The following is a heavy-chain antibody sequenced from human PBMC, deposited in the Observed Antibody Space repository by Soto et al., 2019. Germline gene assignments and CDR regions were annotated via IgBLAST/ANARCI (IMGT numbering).Heavy chain of an antibody. J-gene: IGHJ6*02. CDR1: GGSISTYY. D-gene: IGHD6-19*01. CDR3: ASDRSSGWDQGYGMDV. V-gene: IGHV4-59*01. Sequence: PSETLSLTCTVSGGSISTYYWSWIRQPPGKGLEWIGYIYYSGRTSYNPSLKSRVTISVDTSKNQFSLKLRSVTAADTAVYYCASDRSSGWDQGYGMDVWGQGTTVTVSS. CDR2: IYYSGRT.